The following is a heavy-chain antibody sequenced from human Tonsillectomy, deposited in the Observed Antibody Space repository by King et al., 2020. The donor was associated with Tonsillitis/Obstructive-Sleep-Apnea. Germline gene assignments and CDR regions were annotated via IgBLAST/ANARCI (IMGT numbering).Heavy chain of an antibody. CDR3: ARDGIPLGNTVFGVVDYFDY. J-gene: IGHJ4*02. V-gene: IGHV3-74*01. Sequence: VQLVESGGGLVQPGGSLRLSCAASGFTFSSYWMHWVRQAPGKGLVWVSRINSDGSSTSYADSVKGRFTISRDNAKNTLYLQMNSLRAEDTAVYYCARDGIPLGNTVFGVVDYFDYWGQGTLVTVSS. CDR2: INSDGSST. CDR1: GFTFSSYW. D-gene: IGHD3-3*01.